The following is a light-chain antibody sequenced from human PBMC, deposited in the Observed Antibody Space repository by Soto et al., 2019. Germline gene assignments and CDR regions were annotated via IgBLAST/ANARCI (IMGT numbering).Light chain of an antibody. J-gene: IGLJ1*01. Sequence: QSVLTQPASVSGSPGQSITIPCTGSIGDVGGYDYVSWYQQHPGKAPRLMIYDVAIRPSGVSNRFSASKSGSTASLTISGLQAGDEADYYCTSYTTTGTYVFGTGTKFTVL. CDR1: IGDVGGYDY. V-gene: IGLV2-14*01. CDR2: DVA. CDR3: TSYTTTGTYV.